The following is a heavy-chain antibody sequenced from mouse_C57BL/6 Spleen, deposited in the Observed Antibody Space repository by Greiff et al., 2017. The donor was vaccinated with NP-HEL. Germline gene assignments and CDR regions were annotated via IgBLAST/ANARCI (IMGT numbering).Heavy chain of an antibody. CDR3: ARTGSRYYAMDY. V-gene: IGHV5-17*01. Sequence: EVQLVESGGGLVKPGGSLKLSCAASGFTFSDYGMHWVRQAPEKGLEWVAYISSGSSTIYYADTVNGRFTISRDNAKNTLFLQMTSLRFDDTALYYCARTGSRYYAMDYWGQGTSVTVSS. J-gene: IGHJ4*01. CDR2: ISSGSSTI. D-gene: IGHD1-1*01. CDR1: GFTFSDYG.